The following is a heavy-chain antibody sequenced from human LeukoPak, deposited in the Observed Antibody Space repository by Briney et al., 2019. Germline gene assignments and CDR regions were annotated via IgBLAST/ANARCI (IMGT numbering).Heavy chain of an antibody. J-gene: IGHJ5*02. Sequence: SETLSLTCTVSGGSISSGDYYWSWIRQPPGKGLEWIGYIYYSGSTYYNPSLKSRVAISEDTSKNQFSLKLSSVTAADTAVYYCARGSNCSGGSCYPINWFDPWGQGTLVTVSS. V-gene: IGHV4-61*08. CDR1: GGSISSGDYY. CDR3: ARGSNCSGGSCYPINWFDP. D-gene: IGHD2-15*01. CDR2: IYYSGST.